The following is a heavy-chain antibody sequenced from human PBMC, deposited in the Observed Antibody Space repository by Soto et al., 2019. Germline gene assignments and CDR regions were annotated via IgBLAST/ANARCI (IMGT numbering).Heavy chain of an antibody. Sequence: VQLMQSGAEVKQPGSSVKVSCKASGGTFSSHSINWVRQAPGQGLEWMGGIITLFGTANYAQNFQGRVTITADQSTSTAYMELNILRSHDTAVYYCAREVGYGDFSAALLDWGQGTLVTVSS. CDR1: GGTFSSHS. V-gene: IGHV1-69*01. J-gene: IGHJ4*02. CDR3: AREVGYGDFSAALLD. CDR2: IITLFGTA. D-gene: IGHD4-17*01.